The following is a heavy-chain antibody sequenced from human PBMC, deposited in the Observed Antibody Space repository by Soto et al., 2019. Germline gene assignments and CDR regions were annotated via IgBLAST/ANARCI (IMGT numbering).Heavy chain of an antibody. CDR2: IDYSGTT. Sequence: SETLSLTCAVSGGSISSGGYSWSWIRQPPGKGLEWIGYIDYSGTTNYNPSLKSRVTISVDTSKNQFSLKLSSVTAADTAVYYCARDNGREQYYDSSGYWYYFDYWGQGTLVTVSS. CDR3: ARDNGREQYYDSSGYWYYFDY. J-gene: IGHJ4*02. CDR1: GGSISSGGYS. V-gene: IGHV4-61*08. D-gene: IGHD3-22*01.